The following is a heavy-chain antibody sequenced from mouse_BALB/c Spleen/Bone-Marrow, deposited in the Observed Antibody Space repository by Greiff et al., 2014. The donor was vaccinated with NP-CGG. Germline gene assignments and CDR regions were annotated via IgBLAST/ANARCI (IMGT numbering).Heavy chain of an antibody. CDR3: SMYSYGSSLCAY. J-gene: IGHJ3*01. CDR1: GFNIEDTY. CDR2: IDPANGNT. V-gene: IGHV14-3*02. Sequence: EVQLQQSGAELVKPGASVKLSCTASGFNIEDTYMHWVKQRPEQGLEWIGRIDPANGNTKYDPKFQGKATITADTSSNTAYLQLSSLTSEDTAVYYFSMYSYGSSLCAYWGQGTLVTVSA. D-gene: IGHD1-1*01.